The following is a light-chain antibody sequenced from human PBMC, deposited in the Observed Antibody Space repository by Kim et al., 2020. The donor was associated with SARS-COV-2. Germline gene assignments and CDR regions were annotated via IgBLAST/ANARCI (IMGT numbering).Light chain of an antibody. CDR3: QSYDTSLNAVI. Sequence: RITVSCTGSNSNIGAGFYVHWYQQVPGTAPKLLISANSNRPSGVPDRFSGSKSGTSASLAITGLQPEDEADYYCQSYDTSLNAVIFGGGTQLTVL. V-gene: IGLV1-40*01. J-gene: IGLJ2*01. CDR1: NSNIGAGFY. CDR2: ANS.